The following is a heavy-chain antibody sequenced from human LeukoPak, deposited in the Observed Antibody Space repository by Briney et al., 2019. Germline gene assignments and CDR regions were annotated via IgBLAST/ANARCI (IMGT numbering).Heavy chain of an antibody. J-gene: IGHJ6*03. Sequence: SETLSLTCTVSGGSTSSYYWSWIRQPPGKGLEWIGYIYISGSTNYNPSLKSRVTISMDTSKNQFSLRLTSVTAADTAVYYCATHKPADFNTPVGYMDVWGKGTSVTVFS. CDR2: IYISGST. CDR3: ATHKPADFNTPVGYMDV. D-gene: IGHD1-14*01. V-gene: IGHV4-4*09. CDR1: GGSTSSYY.